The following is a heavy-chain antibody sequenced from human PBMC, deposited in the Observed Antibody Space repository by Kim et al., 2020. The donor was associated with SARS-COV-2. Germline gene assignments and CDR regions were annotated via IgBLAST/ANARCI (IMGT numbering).Heavy chain of an antibody. V-gene: IGHV1-24*01. CDR3: ATDLYGDYVNAFDI. D-gene: IGHD4-17*01. CDR1: GYTLTELS. CDR2: FDPEDGET. Sequence: ASLKVSCKVSGYTLTELSMHWVRQAPGKGLEWMGGFDPEDGETIYAQKFQGRVTMTEDTSTDTAYMELSSLRSEDTAVYYCATDLYGDYVNAFDIWGQGTMVTVSS. J-gene: IGHJ3*02.